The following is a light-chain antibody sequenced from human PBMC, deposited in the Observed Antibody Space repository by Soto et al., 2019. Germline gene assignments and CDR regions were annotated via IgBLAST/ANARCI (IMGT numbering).Light chain of an antibody. CDR2: DTS. J-gene: IGKJ5*01. CDR1: HSVGRT. V-gene: IGKV3-15*01. CDR3: QQRSNLVS. Sequence: ETVMTQSPATLSVSPGERATLSCRASHSVGRTLAWYQQKPGQAPRLLMYDTSTRATGIPARFSGSGSGTEFTLTISSLQSDDFAVYYCQQRSNLVSFGPGTRLEI.